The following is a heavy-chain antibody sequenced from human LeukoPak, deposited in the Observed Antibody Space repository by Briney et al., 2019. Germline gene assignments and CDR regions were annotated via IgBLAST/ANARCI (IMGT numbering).Heavy chain of an antibody. CDR2: ISWNSGSI. D-gene: IGHD3-22*01. CDR3: ARGEPKYYYDSSGYPTLYFDY. CDR1: GFTFDDYA. J-gene: IGHJ4*02. Sequence: AGGSLRLSCAASGFTFDDYAMHWVRQAPGKGLEWVSGISWNSGSIGYADSVKGRFTISRDNSKNTLYLQMGSLRAEDMAVYYCARGEPKYYYDSSGYPTLYFDYWGQGTLVTVSS. V-gene: IGHV3-9*03.